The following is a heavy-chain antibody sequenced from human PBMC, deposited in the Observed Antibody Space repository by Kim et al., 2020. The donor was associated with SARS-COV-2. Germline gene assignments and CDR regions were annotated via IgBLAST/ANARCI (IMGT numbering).Heavy chain of an antibody. V-gene: IGHV1-69*01. Sequence: QKVQGRGTITADESTSTAYMELSSLRSEDTAVYYCARGSYSSSWYVEFDPWGQGTLVTVSS. CDR3: ARGSYSSSWYVEFDP. D-gene: IGHD6-13*01. J-gene: IGHJ5*02.